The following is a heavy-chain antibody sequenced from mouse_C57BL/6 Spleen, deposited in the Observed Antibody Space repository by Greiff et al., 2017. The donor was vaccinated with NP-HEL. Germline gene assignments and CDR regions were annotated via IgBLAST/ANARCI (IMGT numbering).Heavy chain of an antibody. J-gene: IGHJ2*01. D-gene: IGHD1-1*01. CDR2: INPSSGYT. Sequence: QVHVKQSGAELARPGPSVKMSCKASGYTFTSYTMHWVKQRPGQGLEWIGYINPSSGYTKYNQKFKDKATLTADKSSSTAYMQLSSLTSEDSAVYYCARNYGSSWPDYWGQGTTLTVSS. CDR3: ARNYGSSWPDY. V-gene: IGHV1-4*01. CDR1: GYTFTSYT.